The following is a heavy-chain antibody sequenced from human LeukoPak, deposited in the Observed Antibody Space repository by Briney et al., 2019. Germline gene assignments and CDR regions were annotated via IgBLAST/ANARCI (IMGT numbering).Heavy chain of an antibody. CDR3: ARDGQQLDTNWFDP. J-gene: IGHJ5*02. CDR2: ISAYNGNT. V-gene: IGHV1-18*01. D-gene: IGHD6-13*01. Sequence: ASVKVSCKASGCTFTSYGISWVRQAPGQGLEWMGWISAYNGNTNYAQKLQGRVTMTTDTSTSTAYMELRSLRSDDTAVYYCARDGQQLDTNWFDPWGQGTLVTVSS. CDR1: GCTFTSYG.